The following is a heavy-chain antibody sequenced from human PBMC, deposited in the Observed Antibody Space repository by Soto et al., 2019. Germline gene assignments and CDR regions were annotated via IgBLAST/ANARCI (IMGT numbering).Heavy chain of an antibody. CDR1: GFTFSSHV. CDR3: AKAGYGSGSYYTLSFDY. CDR2: ITNTGGST. D-gene: IGHD3-10*01. Sequence: GGSLRLSCAGSGFTFSSHVVSWVRQAPGKGLECVSSITNTGGSTYYADSVKGRFTISRDNSKNTVYLQMNSLRAEDTAVYYCAKAGYGSGSYYTLSFDYWGQGSLVTVSS. V-gene: IGHV3-23*01. J-gene: IGHJ4*02.